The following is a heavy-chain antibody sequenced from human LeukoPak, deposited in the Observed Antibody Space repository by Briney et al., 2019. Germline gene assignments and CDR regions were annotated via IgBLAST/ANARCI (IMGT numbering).Heavy chain of an antibody. CDR3: ARGSKELPYYYYHYMDV. V-gene: IGHV1-8*03. D-gene: IGHD1-7*01. Sequence: ASVKVSCKASGYTFTSYDINWVRQATGQGLEWMGWMNPNSGNTGYAQKFQGRVTITRNTSISTAYMELSSLRSEDTAVYYCARGSKELPYYYYHYMDVWGKGTTVTVSS. J-gene: IGHJ6*03. CDR2: MNPNSGNT. CDR1: GYTFTSYD.